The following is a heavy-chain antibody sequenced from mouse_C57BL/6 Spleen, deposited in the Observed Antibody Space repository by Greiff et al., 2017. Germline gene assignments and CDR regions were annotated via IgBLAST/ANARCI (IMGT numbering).Heavy chain of an antibody. D-gene: IGHD1-1*02. CDR1: GYAFSSSW. Sequence: VQLQESGPELVKPGASVKISCKASGYAFSSSWMNWVKQRPGKGLEWIGRIYPGDGDTNYNGKFKGKATLTADKSSSTAYMQLSSLTSEDSAVYFCARSGGPWGQGTTLTVSS. CDR2: IYPGDGDT. J-gene: IGHJ2*01. CDR3: ARSGGP. V-gene: IGHV1-82*01.